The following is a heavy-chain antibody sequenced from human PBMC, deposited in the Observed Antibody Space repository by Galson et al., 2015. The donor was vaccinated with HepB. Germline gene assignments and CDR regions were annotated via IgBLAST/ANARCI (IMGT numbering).Heavy chain of an antibody. CDR2: INPNSGGT. J-gene: IGHJ3*02. V-gene: IGHV1-2*02. Sequence: SVKVSCKASGYTFTGYYMHWVRQAPGQGLEWMGWINPNSGGTNYAQKFQGRVTMTRDTSISTAYMELSRLRSDDTAVYYCAGGYGGKRSAFDIWGQGTMVTVSS. D-gene: IGHD4-23*01. CDR3: AGGYGGKRSAFDI. CDR1: GYTFTGYY.